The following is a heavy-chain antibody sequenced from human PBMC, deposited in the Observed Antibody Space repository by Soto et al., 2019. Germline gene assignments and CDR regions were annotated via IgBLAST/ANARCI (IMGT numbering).Heavy chain of an antibody. CDR1: GFSLSSHA. D-gene: IGHD3-16*01. Sequence: QVHLVESGGGVVQPGRSLRLSCAASGFSLSSHAMNWVRQAPGKGLAWLSIISYDGNTIFYADSVKGRFTISRDNSKNTLYLQMNSLRTDDTAVYFCARHFASTVITSAWFDLWGQVTLVTVSS. V-gene: IGHV3-30-3*01. CDR2: ISYDGNTI. J-gene: IGHJ5*02. CDR3: ARHFASTVITSAWFDL.